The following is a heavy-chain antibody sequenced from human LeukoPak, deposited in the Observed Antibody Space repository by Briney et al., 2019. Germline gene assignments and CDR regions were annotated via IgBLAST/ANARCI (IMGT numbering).Heavy chain of an antibody. J-gene: IGHJ4*02. CDR3: AKPYDFWSGYYPIDY. Sequence: GGSLRLSCAASGLTFSSYSMNWVRQAPGKGLEWVSAISGSGGSTYYADSVKGRFTISRDNSKNTLYLQMNSLRAEDTAVYYCAKPYDFWSGYYPIDYWGQGTLVTVSS. CDR1: GLTFSSYS. CDR2: ISGSGGST. D-gene: IGHD3-3*01. V-gene: IGHV3-23*01.